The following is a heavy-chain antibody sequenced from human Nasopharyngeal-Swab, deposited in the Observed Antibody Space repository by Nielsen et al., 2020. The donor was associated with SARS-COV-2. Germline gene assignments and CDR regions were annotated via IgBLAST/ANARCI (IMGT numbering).Heavy chain of an antibody. J-gene: IGHJ4*02. V-gene: IGHV3-48*04. CDR2: ISSNSDTK. CDR3: ARDGPSGSYDG. Sequence: GESLKISCAASGFTFSNFRMNWVRQAPGKGLEWVSCISSNSDTKYYADSVRGRFTISRDNSKNTLYLQMNSLRAEDTAVYYCARDGPSGSYDGWGQGTLVTVSS. D-gene: IGHD1-26*01. CDR1: GFTFSNFR.